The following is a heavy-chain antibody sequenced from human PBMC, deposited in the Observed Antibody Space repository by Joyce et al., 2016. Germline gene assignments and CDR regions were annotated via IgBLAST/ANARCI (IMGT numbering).Heavy chain of an antibody. J-gene: IGHJ4*02. Sequence: EVQLVESGGVSIQPGRSLRLSCAASGFTFDDYAMHWVRQAPGKGLEGVSGSSWKSATIGYADSVKGRFTISRDNAKNSLYLQMNSLRAEDTALYYCAKVPAPGFDLDSSGLYYFDYWGQGTLVTVSS. CDR3: AKVPAPGFDLDSSGLYYFDY. V-gene: IGHV3-9*01. CDR2: SSWKSATI. CDR1: GFTFDDYA. D-gene: IGHD3-22*01.